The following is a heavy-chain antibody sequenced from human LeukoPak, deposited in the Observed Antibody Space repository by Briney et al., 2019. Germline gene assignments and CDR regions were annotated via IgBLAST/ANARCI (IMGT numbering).Heavy chain of an antibody. Sequence: GGSLRLSCAASGFIFSNYAMTWVRQVPGEGLVWVSRISGDGTARNYADSVKGRFTISRDDAKNTVDLQMNSLRGEDTAVYYCIRGRGSYGWFDPWGQGTLVTVSS. J-gene: IGHJ5*02. CDR1: GFIFSNYA. CDR3: IRGRGSYGWFDP. V-gene: IGHV3-74*01. CDR2: ISGDGTAR. D-gene: IGHD3-10*01.